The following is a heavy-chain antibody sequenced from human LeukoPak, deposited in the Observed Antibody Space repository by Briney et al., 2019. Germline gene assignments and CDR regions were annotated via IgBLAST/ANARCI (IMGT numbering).Heavy chain of an antibody. J-gene: IGHJ4*02. D-gene: IGHD6-19*01. V-gene: IGHV3-49*04. Sequence: GGSLRLSCTASGFTFGDYAMSWVRQAPGKGLEWVGFIRSKRYDGATKYAASVKGRFTISRDDSKSVAYLHMNSLKTEDTAIYYCTRDILSGWYYFDFWGQGTLSPSPQ. CDR2: IRSKRYDGAT. CDR3: TRDILSGWYYFDF. CDR1: GFTFGDYA.